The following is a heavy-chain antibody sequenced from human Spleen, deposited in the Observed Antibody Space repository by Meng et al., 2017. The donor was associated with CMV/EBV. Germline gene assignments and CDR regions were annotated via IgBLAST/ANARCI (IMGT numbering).Heavy chain of an antibody. CDR2: ISGSGVSI. D-gene: IGHD3-10*01. Sequence: GESLKISCVASGLTVSNNYMSWVRQAPEKGLEWVSAISGSGVSIYYADSVTGRFTISRDNSKNTLYLQMNSLSDEDTAVYYCAKDYYNTSPRRFDTSGQGTLVTVSS. J-gene: IGHJ5*02. CDR1: GLTVSNNY. V-gene: IGHV3-23*01. CDR3: AKDYYNTSPRRFDT.